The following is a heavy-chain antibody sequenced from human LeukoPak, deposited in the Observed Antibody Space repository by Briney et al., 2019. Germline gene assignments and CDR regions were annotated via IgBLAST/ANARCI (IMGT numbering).Heavy chain of an antibody. J-gene: IGHJ6*02. CDR1: GFTFSSYG. D-gene: IGHD6-19*01. CDR2: ISYDGSNK. V-gene: IGHV3-30*03. CDR3: ARQDTSAWSTGMDV. Sequence: GRSLRLSCAASGFTFSSYGMHWVRQAPGKGLEWVAVISYDGSNKYYADSVKGRFTISRDNSKNTLYLQMNSLRAEDTAVYYCARQDTSAWSTGMDVWGQGTTVTVSS.